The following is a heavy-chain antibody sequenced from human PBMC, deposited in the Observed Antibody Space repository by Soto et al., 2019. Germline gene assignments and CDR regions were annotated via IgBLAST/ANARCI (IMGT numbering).Heavy chain of an antibody. CDR2: MNPGSGKT. CDR1: GDTFLKFD. V-gene: IGHV1-8*01. D-gene: IGHD6-13*01. CDR3: ARMASAGTLNWFDP. J-gene: IGHJ5*02. Sequence: GAPVKVSCQASGDTFLKFDISWVRQAAGQGLEWLGWMNPGSGKTGYASKFQGRVAMIRDASTGTSHLELSSLTSDDTAVYYCARMASAGTLNWFDPWGQGTLVTVSS.